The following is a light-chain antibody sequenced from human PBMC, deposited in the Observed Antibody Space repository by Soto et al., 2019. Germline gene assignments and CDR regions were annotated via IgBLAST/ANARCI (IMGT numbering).Light chain of an antibody. Sequence: EIVLTQSPGTLSLSPGERATLSCRASQSVSSSYLAWYQQKPGQAPRLLIYGASSRATGIPDRFSGSGSGTDFTLPISRLEPEDFALYYCQQYGSSPPETFGQGTKVEIK. CDR2: GAS. V-gene: IGKV3-20*01. CDR3: QQYGSSPPET. J-gene: IGKJ1*01. CDR1: QSVSSSY.